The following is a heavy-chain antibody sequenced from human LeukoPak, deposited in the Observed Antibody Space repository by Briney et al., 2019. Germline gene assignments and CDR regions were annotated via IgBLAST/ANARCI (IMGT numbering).Heavy chain of an antibody. CDR1: GYTFTSYY. Sequence: ASVKVSCKASGYTFTSYYMHWVRQAPGQGLEWMGIINPSGGSTSYAQKFQGRVTMTRDTSTSTAYMDLSRLRSDDTAVYYCARDHPYSSGWHGRVEAFDLWGQGTTVTVSS. V-gene: IGHV1-46*01. J-gene: IGHJ3*01. CDR2: INPSGGST. CDR3: ARDHPYSSGWHGRVEAFDL. D-gene: IGHD6-19*01.